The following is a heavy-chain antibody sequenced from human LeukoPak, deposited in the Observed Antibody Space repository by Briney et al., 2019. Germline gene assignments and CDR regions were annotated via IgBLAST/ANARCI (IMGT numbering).Heavy chain of an antibody. CDR3: AKPGGKGSPFDY. CDR1: GFTFSSYW. J-gene: IGHJ4*02. V-gene: IGHV3-7*01. CDR2: IKQDGSEK. Sequence: GGSLRLSCAASGFTFSSYWMSWVRQAPGKGLEWVANIKQDGSEKYYVDSVKGRFTISRDNSKNTLYLQMNSLRAEDTAVYYCAKPGGKGSPFDYWGQGTLVTVSS. D-gene: IGHD3-16*01.